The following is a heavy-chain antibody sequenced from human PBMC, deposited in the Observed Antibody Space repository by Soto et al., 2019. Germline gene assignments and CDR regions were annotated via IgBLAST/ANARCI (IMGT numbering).Heavy chain of an antibody. D-gene: IGHD2-21*01. V-gene: IGHV3-49*03. CDR3: SRGLYANTSYPRFDF. J-gene: IGHJ4*02. Sequence: PGGSLRLSCTGSGFTFGDYAVSWFRQAPGKGLECVGFIRSKAYGETTDYAASVKGRFTISRDDSRTIAYLRMNSLKTEDTATYYCSRGLYANTSYPRFDFWGQGT. CDR1: GFTFGDYA. CDR2: IRSKAYGETT.